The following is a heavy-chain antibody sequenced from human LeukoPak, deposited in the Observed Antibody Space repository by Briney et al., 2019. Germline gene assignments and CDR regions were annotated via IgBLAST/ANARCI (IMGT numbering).Heavy chain of an antibody. V-gene: IGHV3-23*01. J-gene: IGHJ4*02. D-gene: IGHD6-19*01. CDR2: ISGSGGST. CDR3: AKDRPAVAVAGTAAFDY. Sequence: HAGGSLRLSCAASGFTFSSYAMSWVRQAPGKGLEWVSAISGSGGSTYYADSVKGRFTISRDNSKNTLHLQMNSLRAEDTAVYYCAKDRPAVAVAGTAAFDYWGQGTLVTVSS. CDR1: GFTFSSYA.